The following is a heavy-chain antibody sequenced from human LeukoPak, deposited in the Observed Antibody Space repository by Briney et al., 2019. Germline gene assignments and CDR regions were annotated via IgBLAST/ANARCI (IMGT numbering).Heavy chain of an antibody. D-gene: IGHD6-19*01. CDR1: GGSSSGYY. Sequence: SETLSLTCAVYGGSSSGYYWSWIRQPPGKGLEWIGEINHSGSTNYNPSLKSRVTISVDTSKNQFSLKLSSVTAADTAVYYCARHWMTVAPYWYFDLWGRGTLVTVSS. V-gene: IGHV4-34*01. CDR2: INHSGST. CDR3: ARHWMTVAPYWYFDL. J-gene: IGHJ2*01.